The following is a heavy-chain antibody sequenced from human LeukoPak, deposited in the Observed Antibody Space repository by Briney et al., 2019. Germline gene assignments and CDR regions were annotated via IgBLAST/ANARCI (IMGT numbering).Heavy chain of an antibody. CDR3: AKDAFLEWFLEN. Sequence: GGSLRLSCTVSGFTVSSNSMSWVRQAPGKGLEWVSFIYSDNTHYSDSVKGRFTISRDNSKNTLYLQMNSMRAEDTGVYYCAKDAFLEWFLENWGQGTLVTVSS. J-gene: IGHJ4*02. CDR2: IYSDNT. CDR1: GFTVSSNS. V-gene: IGHV3-66*03. D-gene: IGHD3-3*01.